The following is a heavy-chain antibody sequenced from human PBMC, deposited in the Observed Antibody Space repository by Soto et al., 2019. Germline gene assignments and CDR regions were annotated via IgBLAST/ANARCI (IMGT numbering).Heavy chain of an antibody. CDR2: ISAYKGNT. CDR1: GYTFTSYA. J-gene: IGHJ4*02. Sequence: QVHLVQSGPEVKKPGASVKVSCKASGYTFTSYAISWVRQAPGQGLEWVGWISAYKGNTNSAKKLQGRVTMTTDTSASTAYRELRSLTSDDTAVYYCARETPATGTPDYWGQGTLVTVSS. D-gene: IGHD1-1*01. CDR3: ARETPATGTPDY. V-gene: IGHV1-18*04.